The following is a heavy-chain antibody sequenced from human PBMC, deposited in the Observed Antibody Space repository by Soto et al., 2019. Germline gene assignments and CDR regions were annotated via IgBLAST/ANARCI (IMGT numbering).Heavy chain of an antibody. D-gene: IGHD4-17*01. Sequence: GGSLRLSCAASGFSFSNYAMSWVRQAPGKGLEWVSGIGSSGGTTHLADSVKGRFTISRDNSKNTLYLQMNSLRVEDTAVYYCGKDPNGDYIGAFDIWGQGTMVTVSS. CDR1: GFSFSNYA. J-gene: IGHJ3*02. V-gene: IGHV3-23*01. CDR3: GKDPNGDYIGAFDI. CDR2: IGSSGGTT.